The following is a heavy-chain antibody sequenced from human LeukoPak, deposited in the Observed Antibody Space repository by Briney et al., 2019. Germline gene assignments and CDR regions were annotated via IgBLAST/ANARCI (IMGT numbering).Heavy chain of an antibody. V-gene: IGHV4-59*01. CDR1: GDSMTSYY. CDR3: ARDDSVRDEAWWFNP. CDR2: IDNIGSS. J-gene: IGHJ5*02. Sequence: SETLSLTCTVSGDSMTSYYWIWIRQPPGEGLEWIGYIDNIGSSNYNPSLKSRATIAADTSQNQFSLKVTSVTAADTAVYYCARDDSVRDEAWWFNPWGQGTLVTVSS. D-gene: IGHD5-24*01.